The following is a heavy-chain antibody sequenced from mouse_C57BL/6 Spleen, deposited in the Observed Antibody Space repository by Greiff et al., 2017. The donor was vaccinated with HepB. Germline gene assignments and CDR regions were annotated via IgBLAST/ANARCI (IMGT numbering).Heavy chain of an antibody. J-gene: IGHJ3*01. Sequence: QVQLQQSGAELVMPGASVKLSCKASGYTFTSYWMHWVKQRPGQGLEWIGEIDPSDSYTNYNQKFKGKSTLTVDKSSSTAYMQLSSLTSEDSAVYYCARRDYGSSFPFAYWGQGTLVTVSA. CDR3: ARRDYGSSFPFAY. D-gene: IGHD1-1*01. V-gene: IGHV1-69*01. CDR2: IDPSDSYT. CDR1: GYTFTSYW.